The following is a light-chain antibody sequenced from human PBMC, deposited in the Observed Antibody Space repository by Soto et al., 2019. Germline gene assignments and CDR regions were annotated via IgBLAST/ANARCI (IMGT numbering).Light chain of an antibody. J-gene: IGKJ3*01. CDR3: QQYGNAPFT. V-gene: IGKV3-20*01. CDR2: GAS. CDR1: QSVFSSY. Sequence: EIVLTQSPGTLSFSPGERATLTCRASQSVFSSYLAWFQQKPGQAPRLLIYGASSRATGIPYRFSGSGSGTDFTLTISRLEPEDFAVYYCQQYGNAPFTFGPGTKVDIK.